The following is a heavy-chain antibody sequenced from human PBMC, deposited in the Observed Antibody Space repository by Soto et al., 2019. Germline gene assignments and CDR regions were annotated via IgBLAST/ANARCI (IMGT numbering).Heavy chain of an antibody. D-gene: IGHD1-1*01. J-gene: IGHJ3*02. CDR1: GFTFSSHV. Sequence: QVQLVESGGGVVQPGTSLRLSCAASGFTFSSHVMHWVRQAPGKGLQWVAVIWNDGRNKQYADSVKGRFTIARYNSKNTMYMQMNCLRAEDTAVYYWARELGSNWNDNRYDAFDMVGHGTMVPVSS. CDR2: IWNDGRNK. CDR3: ARELGSNWNDNRYDAFDM. V-gene: IGHV3-33*01.